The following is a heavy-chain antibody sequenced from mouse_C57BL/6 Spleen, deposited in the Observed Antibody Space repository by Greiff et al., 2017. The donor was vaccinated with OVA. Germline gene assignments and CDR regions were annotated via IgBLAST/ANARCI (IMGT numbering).Heavy chain of an antibody. CDR2: IDPSDSYT. D-gene: IGHD1-1*01. Sequence: VQLQQPGAELVKPGASVKLSCKASGYTFTSYWMQWVKQRPGQGLEWIGEIDPSDSYTNYNQKFQGKATLTVDTSSSTAYMQLSSLTSEDSAVYYCARFYYYGYAMDYWGQGTSVTVSS. V-gene: IGHV1-50*01. CDR1: GYTFTSYW. J-gene: IGHJ4*01. CDR3: ARFYYYGYAMDY.